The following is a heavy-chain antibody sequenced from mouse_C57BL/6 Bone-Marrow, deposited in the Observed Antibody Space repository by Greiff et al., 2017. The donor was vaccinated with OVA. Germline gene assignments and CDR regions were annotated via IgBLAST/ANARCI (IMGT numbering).Heavy chain of an antibody. Sequence: VQLQESGPELVKPGASVKISCKASGYAFSSSWMNWVKQRPGKGLEWIGRLYPGDGDTNYNGKFKGKATLTADKSSSTAYMQLSSLTSEDSAVYFCAREGVITNAMDYWGQGTSVTVSS. CDR2: LYPGDGDT. CDR1: GYAFSSSW. CDR3: AREGVITNAMDY. J-gene: IGHJ4*01. D-gene: IGHD2-4*01. V-gene: IGHV1-82*01.